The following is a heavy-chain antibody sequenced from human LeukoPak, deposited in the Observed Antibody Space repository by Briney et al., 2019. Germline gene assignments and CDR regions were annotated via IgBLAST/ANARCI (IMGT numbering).Heavy chain of an antibody. J-gene: IGHJ4*02. CDR3: ARDLAYSRLDY. CDR1: GFTFSDYW. V-gene: IGHV3-74*01. CDR2: INTDGSIT. D-gene: IGHD5-18*01. Sequence: PGGSLRLSCAASGFTFSDYWMHWVRQVPGKGLVWVSRINTDGSITNHADSVKGRFTISRGNAENSLYLQMDSLRVEDTAFYYCARDLAYSRLDYWGQGMLVTVSS.